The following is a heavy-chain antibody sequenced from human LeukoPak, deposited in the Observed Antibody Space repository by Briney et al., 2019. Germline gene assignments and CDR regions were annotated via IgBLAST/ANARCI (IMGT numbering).Heavy chain of an antibody. J-gene: IGHJ4*02. CDR3: ARGLDNGDPLDY. Sequence: SETLSLTCTVSGGSISSYYWSWIRQPPGKGLEWIGYVNYSGSTKYNPTLKSRVTISVDTSKNQFSLKLNSVTAADTAVYYCARGLDNGDPLDYWGQGTLVTVAS. CDR1: GGSISSYY. D-gene: IGHD4-17*01. CDR2: VNYSGST. V-gene: IGHV4-59*01.